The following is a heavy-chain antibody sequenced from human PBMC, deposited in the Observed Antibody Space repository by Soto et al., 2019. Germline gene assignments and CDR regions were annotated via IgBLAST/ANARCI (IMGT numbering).Heavy chain of an antibody. D-gene: IGHD1-26*01. Sequence: QVQLQESGPRLVKPSETLSLTCTVSGGSISSYYWHWIRQPQGKELEWIGYMYYSGRTNYNSCLKNRDTISIDTSNNQLSRRPTAVTAADTAVYYWAREIVGATTWFDPWGQGNLVTVSS. V-gene: IGHV4-59*01. J-gene: IGHJ5*02. CDR3: AREIVGATTWFDP. CDR2: MYYSGRT. CDR1: GGSISSYY.